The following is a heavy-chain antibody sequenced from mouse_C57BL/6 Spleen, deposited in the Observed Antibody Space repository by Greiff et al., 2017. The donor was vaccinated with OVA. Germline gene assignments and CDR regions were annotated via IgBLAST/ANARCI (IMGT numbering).Heavy chain of an antibody. CDR3: ARQKYYGTSLDY. CDR1: GFTFSSYG. D-gene: IGHD1-1*01. V-gene: IGHV5-6*01. Sequence: EVKLMESGGDLVKPGGSLKLSCAASGFTFSSYGMSWVRQTPDKRLEWVATISSGGSYTYYPDSVKGRFTISRDNAKNTLYLQMSSLKSEDTAMYYCARQKYYGTSLDYWGQGTTLTVSS. J-gene: IGHJ2*01. CDR2: ISSGGSYT.